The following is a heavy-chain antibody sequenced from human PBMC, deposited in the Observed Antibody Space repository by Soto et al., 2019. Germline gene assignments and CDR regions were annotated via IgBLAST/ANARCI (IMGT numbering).Heavy chain of an antibody. CDR2: ILPMSGFA. J-gene: IGHJ5*02. CDR3: ATTVVRGANWFDP. V-gene: IGHV1-69*02. Sequence: QVQLVQSGAEVRKPGSSVKVSCKASGGTFSSYTVNWVRQAPGHGLEWMGSILPMSGFAHYAEKFQGKVTITADKSSNTVYMELSSLRIEDTAVFYCATTVVRGANWFDPWGQGTLVTVSS. D-gene: IGHD3-10*01. CDR1: GGTFSSYT.